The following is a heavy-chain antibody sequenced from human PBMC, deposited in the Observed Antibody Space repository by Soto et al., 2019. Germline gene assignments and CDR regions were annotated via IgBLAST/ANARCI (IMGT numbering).Heavy chain of an antibody. CDR2: IHHSGSS. CDR3: EKTVVAATNWFDP. CDR1: GVSICSGGYS. D-gene: IGHD2-15*01. Sequence: QVQLQESGPGLVKPSQTLSLTCTVSGVSICSGGYSWTWIRQPPGEGLEWIGQIHHSGSSYYNPSLKSRLTISIDASKNQFSLKLSSVTVADTAVYYCEKTVVAATNWFDPWGQGTLVTVSS. V-gene: IGHV4-31*03. J-gene: IGHJ5*02.